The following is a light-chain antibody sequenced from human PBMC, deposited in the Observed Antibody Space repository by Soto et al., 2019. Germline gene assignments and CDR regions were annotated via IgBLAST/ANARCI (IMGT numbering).Light chain of an antibody. V-gene: IGLV1-40*01. CDR2: ANS. CDR3: QSHDNSLSGYV. Sequence: QSVLTQPPSVSGAPGQRVTISCTGSSSNIGAGYDVHWYQQLPGTAPKLLIYANSNRPSGVPDRFSGSKSGTSASLAITGLQAEDEADYYCQSHDNSLSGYVFGPGTKLTVL. CDR1: SSNIGAGYD. J-gene: IGLJ1*01.